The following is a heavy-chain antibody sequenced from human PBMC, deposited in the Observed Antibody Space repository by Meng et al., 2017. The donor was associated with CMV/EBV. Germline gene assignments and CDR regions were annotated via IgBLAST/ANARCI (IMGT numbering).Heavy chain of an antibody. D-gene: IGHD3-22*01. V-gene: IGHV1-18*04. CDR2: ISAYNGNT. CDR3: ARDSRSVVMTHFYDAFDI. J-gene: IGHJ3*02. CDR1: GFTVSSNY. Sequence: GESLKISCAASGFTVSSNYMSWVRQAPGKGLEWMGWISAYNGNTNYAQKLQGRVTMTTDTSTSTAYMELRSLRSDDTAVYYCARDSRSVVMTHFYDAFDIWGQGTMVTVSS.